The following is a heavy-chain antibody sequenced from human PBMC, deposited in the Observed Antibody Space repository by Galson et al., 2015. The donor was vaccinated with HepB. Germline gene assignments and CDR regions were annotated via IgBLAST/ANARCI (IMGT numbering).Heavy chain of an antibody. Sequence: SLRLSCAASGFTFDDYAMPWVRQAPGKGLEWVSGISWNRGSIGYADSVKGRFTISRDNAKNSLYLQVNSLRAEDTALYYCAKDISVGYGDYRFDYWGQGTLVTVSS. J-gene: IGHJ4*02. CDR3: AKDISVGYGDYRFDY. CDR1: GFTFDDYA. V-gene: IGHV3-9*01. D-gene: IGHD4-17*01. CDR2: ISWNRGSI.